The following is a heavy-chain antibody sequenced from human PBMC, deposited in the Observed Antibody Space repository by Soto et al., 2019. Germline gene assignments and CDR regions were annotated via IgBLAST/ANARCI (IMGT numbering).Heavy chain of an antibody. CDR2: INPNSGGT. J-gene: IGHJ4*02. CDR3: ARDLRAAAGTSY. CDR1: GYTFTGYY. D-gene: IGHD6-13*01. Sequence: ASVKVSCKASGYTFTGYYMHWVRQAPGQGLEWMGWINPNSGGTKYAQKFQGRVTMTRDTSISTAYMELSRLRSDDTAVYYCARDLRAAAGTSYWGQGTLVTVSS. V-gene: IGHV1-2*02.